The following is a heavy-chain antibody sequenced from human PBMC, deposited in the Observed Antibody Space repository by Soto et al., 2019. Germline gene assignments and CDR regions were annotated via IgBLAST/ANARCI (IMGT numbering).Heavy chain of an antibody. Sequence: EVQLVESGGGLVKPGGSLRLSCAASGFTFSNAWMSWVRQAPGKGLEWVGRIKSKTDGGTTDYAAPVKGRFTISRDDSKNTLYLQMNSLNTEDTAVYYCTTPPDYGDYEVGWYFDLWGRGTLVTVSS. CDR1: GFTFSNAW. CDR2: IKSKTDGGTT. J-gene: IGHJ2*01. V-gene: IGHV3-15*01. D-gene: IGHD4-17*01. CDR3: TTPPDYGDYEVGWYFDL.